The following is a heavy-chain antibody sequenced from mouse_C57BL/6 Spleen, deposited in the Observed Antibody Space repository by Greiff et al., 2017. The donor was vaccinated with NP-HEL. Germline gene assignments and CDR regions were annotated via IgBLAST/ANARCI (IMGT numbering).Heavy chain of an antibody. V-gene: IGHV8-12*01. J-gene: IGHJ4*01. CDR2: IYWDDDK. CDR1: GFSLSTSGMG. D-gene: IGHD2-2*01. Sequence: QVTLKESGPGILQSSQTLSLTCSFSGFSLSTSGMGVSWIRQPSGKGLEWLAHIYWDDDKRDNPSLKSRLTISKDTSRNQVFLKITSVDTADTATYYCARRLGYDDYYAMDYWGQGTSVTVSS. CDR3: ARRLGYDDYYAMDY.